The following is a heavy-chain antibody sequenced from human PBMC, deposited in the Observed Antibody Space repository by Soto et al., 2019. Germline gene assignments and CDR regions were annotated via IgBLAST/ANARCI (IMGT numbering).Heavy chain of an antibody. J-gene: IGHJ6*03. Sequence: PGRSNRLRYAAAGGNFSNYGRRWVRQAPGKGLEWVAVISYDGSNKYYADSVKGRFTISRDNSKNTLYLQMNSLRAEDTAVYYCAKEGTRYCSGGSCYYYYYMDVWGKGTTVTVSS. CDR1: GGNFSNYG. CDR3: AKEGTRYCSGGSCYYYYYMDV. V-gene: IGHV3-30*18. CDR2: ISYDGSNK. D-gene: IGHD2-15*01.